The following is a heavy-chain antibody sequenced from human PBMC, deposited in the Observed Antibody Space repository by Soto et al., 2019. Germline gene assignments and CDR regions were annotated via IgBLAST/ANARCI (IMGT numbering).Heavy chain of an antibody. CDR2: INHSGST. CDR1: GGSFSGYY. D-gene: IGHD6-19*01. V-gene: IGHV4-34*01. CDR3: ARGTIAVAGTHFGNFGYYYYGMDV. J-gene: IGHJ6*02. Sequence: SETLSLTCAVYGGSFSGYYWSWIRQPPGKGLEWIGEINHSGSTNYNPSLKSRVTISVDTSKNQFSLKLSSVTAADTAVYYCARGTIAVAGTHFGNFGYYYYGMDVWGQGTTVTVS.